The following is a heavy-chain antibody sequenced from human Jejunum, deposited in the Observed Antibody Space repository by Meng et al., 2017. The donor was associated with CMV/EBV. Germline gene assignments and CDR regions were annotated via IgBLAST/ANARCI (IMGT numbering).Heavy chain of an antibody. CDR2: ITGPGTTI. V-gene: IGHV3-11*01. D-gene: IGHD4-17*01. CDR1: GFPFGAYY. J-gene: IGHJ4*02. Sequence: RRSCAASGFPFGAYYMTWIRPAPGKGLVLISYITGPGTTISYADSVKGRFSISRDNAKNSLYLQMNSLRAEDTAVYYCARGNYGFDQWGQGTLVTVSS. CDR3: ARGNYGFDQ.